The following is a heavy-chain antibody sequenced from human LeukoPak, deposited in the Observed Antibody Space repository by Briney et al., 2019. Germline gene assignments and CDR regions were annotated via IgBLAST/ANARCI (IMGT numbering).Heavy chain of an antibody. CDR3: AKWGCSGSSCYPFAY. D-gene: IGHD2-15*01. V-gene: IGHV3-23*01. CDR2: ISGSGGST. J-gene: IGHJ4*02. Sequence: GGSLRLSCAASGFTFDDYGMSWVRQAPGKGLEWVSAISGSGGSTYYADSVKGRFTISRDNSKNTLYVQMNSLRADDTAVYCCAKWGCSGSSCYPFAYWGQGTLVTVSS. CDR1: GFTFDDYG.